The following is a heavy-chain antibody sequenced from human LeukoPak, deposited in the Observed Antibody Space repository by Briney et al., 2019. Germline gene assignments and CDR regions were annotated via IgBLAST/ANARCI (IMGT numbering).Heavy chain of an antibody. CDR1: AYSISNYW. CDR3: ARRGGGNWYPDL. V-gene: IGHV5-51*01. J-gene: IGHJ2*01. D-gene: IGHD4-23*01. Sequence: PGESLKISCKGTAYSISNYWIGRLRQMAGTDLEWMGLIYPGDSDTRYNPSFQGQVTISADKSISTAYLQWSSLKASDTAMYYCARRGGGNWYPDLWGRGSRVTVSS. CDR2: IYPGDSDT.